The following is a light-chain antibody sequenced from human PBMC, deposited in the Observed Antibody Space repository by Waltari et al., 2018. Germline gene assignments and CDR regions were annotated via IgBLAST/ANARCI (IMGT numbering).Light chain of an antibody. CDR3: QQLYSTLYT. Sequence: DIQMTQSPSSLSASVGDRVTITCRASQSISSYLNWYQQKPGKAPKLLIYAASSLQSGVPSRFRGRGSGTDFTLTISSLQPEDFATYYCQQLYSTLYTFRQGTKLQIK. CDR2: AAS. V-gene: IGKV1-39*01. J-gene: IGKJ2*01. CDR1: QSISSY.